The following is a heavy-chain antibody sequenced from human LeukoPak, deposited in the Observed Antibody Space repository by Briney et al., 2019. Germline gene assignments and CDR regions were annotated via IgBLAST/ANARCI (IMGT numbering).Heavy chain of an antibody. J-gene: IGHJ4*02. V-gene: IGHV3-23*01. CDR3: AKDPDSSSWFEGFDY. Sequence: GGSLRLSCAASGFTFSSYAMSWVRQAPGRGLEWVSTISPTGGNTYYADSVKGRFTISRDNSKNTLYLQMNSLRAEDTAVYYCAKDPDSSSWFEGFDYWGQGTLVTVSS. CDR1: GFTFSSYA. D-gene: IGHD6-13*01. CDR2: ISPTGGNT.